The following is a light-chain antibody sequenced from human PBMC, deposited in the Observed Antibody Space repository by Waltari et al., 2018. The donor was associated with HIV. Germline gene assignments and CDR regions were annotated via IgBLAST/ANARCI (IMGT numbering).Light chain of an antibody. Sequence: QSALTQPPSASGSPGQSVTLSCPGSNSDIGSYDYVSSYQLPPGKAPKLVISEVTKRPSGVSDRFSGSKSANTAFLTVSGLQAEDEADYYCSSFADRDGFYVLFGGGTRLTVL. CDR1: NSDIGSYDY. V-gene: IGLV2-8*01. CDR2: EVT. J-gene: IGLJ2*01. CDR3: SSFADRDGFYVL.